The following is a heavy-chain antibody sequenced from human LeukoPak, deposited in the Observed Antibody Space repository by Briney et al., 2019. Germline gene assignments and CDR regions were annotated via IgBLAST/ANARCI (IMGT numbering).Heavy chain of an antibody. CDR1: GFTFSSYW. Sequence: GGSLRLSCAASGFTFSSYWMSWVRQAPGKGLEWVANIKQDGSEKYYVDSVKGRFTISRDNAKNSLYLQMNSLRAEDTAVYYCARSSCSGGSCYHGAEYFQHWGQGTLVTVSS. CDR2: IKQDGSEK. D-gene: IGHD2-15*01. J-gene: IGHJ1*01. V-gene: IGHV3-7*01. CDR3: ARSSCSGGSCYHGAEYFQH.